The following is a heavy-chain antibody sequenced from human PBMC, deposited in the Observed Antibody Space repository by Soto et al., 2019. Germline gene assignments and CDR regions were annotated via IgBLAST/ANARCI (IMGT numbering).Heavy chain of an antibody. CDR3: TRSGSSPYYYGMDV. V-gene: IGHV3-74*01. CDR1: GFTFSSYW. J-gene: IGHJ6*02. CDR2: INSDGSST. D-gene: IGHD6-6*01. Sequence: GSLRLSCAASGFTFSSYWMHWVRQAPGKGLVWVSRINSDGSSTNYADSVKGRFTISRDNARNTLFLQMDTLRAEDTAVYYCTRSGSSPYYYGMDVWAQGTTVTVSS.